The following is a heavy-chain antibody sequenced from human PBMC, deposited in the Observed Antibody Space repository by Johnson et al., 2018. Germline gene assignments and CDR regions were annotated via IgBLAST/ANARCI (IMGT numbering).Heavy chain of an antibody. Sequence: QVQLVESGAEVKKPGSSVKVSCKASGGTFSSYAISWVRQAPGQGLEWMGGIIPIFGTAHYAQKFQGRVTITGDESTSTAYMELGSLRAECTAVYYVGRRKNGDHDAFDIWGQGTMVTVSS. CDR3: GRRKNGDHDAFDI. V-gene: IGHV1-69*01. D-gene: IGHD4-17*01. CDR1: GGTFSSYA. J-gene: IGHJ3*02. CDR2: IIPIFGTA.